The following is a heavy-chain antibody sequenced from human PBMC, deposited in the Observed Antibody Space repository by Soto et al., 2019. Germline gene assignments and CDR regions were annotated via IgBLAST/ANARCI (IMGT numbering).Heavy chain of an antibody. CDR2: IYYSGST. Sequence: QVQLQESGPGLVKPSETLSLTCTVSGGSVSSGSYYWSWIRQPPGKGLEWIGYIYYSGSTNYNPSLKSRVTISVDTSKNQFSLRLSSVTAADTAVYYCARPVYSYGPMDVWGQGTTVTVSS. V-gene: IGHV4-61*01. CDR3: ARPVYSYGPMDV. D-gene: IGHD5-18*01. CDR1: GGSVSSGSYY. J-gene: IGHJ6*02.